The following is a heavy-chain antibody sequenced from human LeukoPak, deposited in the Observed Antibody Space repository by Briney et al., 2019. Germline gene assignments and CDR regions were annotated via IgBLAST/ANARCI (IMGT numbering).Heavy chain of an antibody. J-gene: IGHJ3*02. Sequence: ASVKVSCKASGGTFSSYAISWLRQAPGQGLEWMGGIIPLFGTANYAQKFQGRVTITADESTSTAYMELSSLRSEDTAVYYCAREQAAAGPNDAFDIWGQGTMVTVSS. V-gene: IGHV1-69*13. D-gene: IGHD6-13*01. CDR3: AREQAAAGPNDAFDI. CDR1: GGTFSSYA. CDR2: IIPLFGTA.